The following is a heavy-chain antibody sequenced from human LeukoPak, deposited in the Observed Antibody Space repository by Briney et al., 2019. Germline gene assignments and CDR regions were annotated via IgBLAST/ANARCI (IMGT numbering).Heavy chain of an antibody. CDR2: ISGSGGTT. Sequence: PGGSLRLSCAASGFTFRTYAMSWVRQAPGKGLEWVSGISGSGGTTYYADSVKGRFTISRDNSKNTLYLQMNSLRAEDTAVYYCARDRGTGYFDYWGQGTLVTVSS. J-gene: IGHJ4*02. V-gene: IGHV3-23*01. CDR1: GFTFRTYA. CDR3: ARDRGTGYFDY. D-gene: IGHD3-10*01.